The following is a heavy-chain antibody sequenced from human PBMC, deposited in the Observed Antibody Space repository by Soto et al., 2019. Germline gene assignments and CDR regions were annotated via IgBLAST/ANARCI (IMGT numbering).Heavy chain of an antibody. Sequence: QVQLVQSGAEVKKPGASVKVSCKASGYTFTSYDINWVRQATGQGLEWMGWMNPNSGYTGYAQKXXXXXXXTRNTXIGTAYMELSSLRAEDTAVYYCARGYAGVWGQGTTVTVSS. J-gene: IGHJ6*02. CDR1: GYTFTSYD. V-gene: IGHV1-8*01. D-gene: IGHD3-16*01. CDR2: MNPNSGYT. CDR3: ARGYAGV.